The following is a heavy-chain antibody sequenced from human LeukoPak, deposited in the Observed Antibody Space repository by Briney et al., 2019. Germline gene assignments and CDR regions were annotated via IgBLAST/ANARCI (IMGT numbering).Heavy chain of an antibody. CDR1: GFTFSTYA. CDR2: ISYDGSKK. CDR3: AKDLATVVTPGYFDY. Sequence: GGSLRLSCAASGFTFSTYAMSWVRQAPGKGLEWVAVISYDGSKKYYADSVKGRFTISRDNSKNTLYLQMNSLRAEDTAVYYCAKDLATVVTPGYFDYWGQGTLVTVSS. J-gene: IGHJ4*02. D-gene: IGHD4-23*01. V-gene: IGHV3-30*18.